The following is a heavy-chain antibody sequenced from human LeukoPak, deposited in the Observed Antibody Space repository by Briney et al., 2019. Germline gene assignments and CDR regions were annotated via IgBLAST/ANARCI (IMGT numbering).Heavy chain of an antibody. CDR2: ISWNSGSK. CDR3: VRDGEVSSYDLLDY. Sequence: GRSLRLSCAASGFTFGGYAMHWVRRAPGKGLEWVSGISWNSGSKGYADSVRGRFTIYRDNDKKSLYLQMDSLGAEDTAVYYCVRDGEVSSYDLLDYWGQGTLVTVSS. CDR1: GFTFGGYA. V-gene: IGHV3-9*01. J-gene: IGHJ4*02. D-gene: IGHD5-12*01.